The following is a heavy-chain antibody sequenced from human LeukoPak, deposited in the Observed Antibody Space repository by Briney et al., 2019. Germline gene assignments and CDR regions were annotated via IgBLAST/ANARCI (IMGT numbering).Heavy chain of an antibody. D-gene: IGHD4-23*01. CDR3: ARAPELRYYYYYYMDV. CDR2: IYSGGST. V-gene: IGHV3-53*01. J-gene: IGHJ6*03. CDR1: GFTVSSNY. Sequence: GGSLRLSCAASGFTVSSNYMSWVHQAPGKGLEWVSVIYSGGSTYYADSVKGRFTISRDNSKNTLYLQMNSLRAEDTAVYYCARAPELRYYYYYYMDVWGKGTPVTVSS.